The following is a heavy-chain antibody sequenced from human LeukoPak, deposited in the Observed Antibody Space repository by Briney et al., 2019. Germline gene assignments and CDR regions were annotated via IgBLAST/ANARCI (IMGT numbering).Heavy chain of an antibody. V-gene: IGHV3-66*01. CDR2: IYSNS. CDR1: GIIFSDAW. J-gene: IGHJ4*02. CDR3: ARDGGSGPFDY. D-gene: IGHD3-10*01. Sequence: GGSLRLSCTASGIIFSDAWLTWVRQAPGKGLEWVSVIYSNSFYADSVKGRFTISRDNSKNTLYLQMNSLRAEDTAVYYCARDGGSGPFDYWGQGTLVAVSS.